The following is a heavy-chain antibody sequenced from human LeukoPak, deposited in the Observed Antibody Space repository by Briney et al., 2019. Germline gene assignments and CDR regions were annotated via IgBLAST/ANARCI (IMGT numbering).Heavy chain of an antibody. V-gene: IGHV3-21*03. CDR1: GFTFSSYS. Sequence: KPGGSLRLSCAASGFTFSSYSMNWVRQAPGKGLEWVSSISSSSSYIYYADSVKGRFTISRDNAKNSLYLQMNSLKTEDTAVYYCTTDRTVPIPLFDYWGQGTLVTVSS. CDR2: ISSSSSYI. D-gene: IGHD3/OR15-3a*01. CDR3: TTDRTVPIPLFDY. J-gene: IGHJ4*02.